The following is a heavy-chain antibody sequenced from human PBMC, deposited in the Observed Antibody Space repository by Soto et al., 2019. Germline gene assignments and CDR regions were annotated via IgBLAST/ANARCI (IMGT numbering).Heavy chain of an antibody. D-gene: IGHD4-4*01. CDR2: ILNDGSRQ. V-gene: IGHV3-33*01. CDR3: ARDDDYGNNGLDY. CDR1: GFTFSHYG. J-gene: IGHJ4*02. Sequence: QVQLVESGGSVVQPGRSLRLSCEASGFTFSHYGMHWVRQAPGKGLEWVAVILNDGSRQHYADSVKGRLTISRDNSKNTLYLDMNSLRVEDTAVYYCARDDDYGNNGLDYWGQGTLVTVSS.